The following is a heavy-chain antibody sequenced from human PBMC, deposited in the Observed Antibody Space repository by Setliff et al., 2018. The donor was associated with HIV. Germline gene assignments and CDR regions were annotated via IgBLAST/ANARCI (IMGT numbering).Heavy chain of an antibody. Sequence: PSETLSLTCTVSGPSINIHYWSWIRQSPGKAFEWIGYIYSTGSTNYNPYLQSRVTISMIASRNQFSLKVTSVTAADTAVYFCARGDGYRSNDAYYDTGMDVWGQGITVTVSS. V-gene: IGHV4-59*11. D-gene: IGHD5-12*01. CDR3: ARGDGYRSNDAYYDTGMDV. J-gene: IGHJ6*02. CDR1: GPSINIHY. CDR2: IYSTGST.